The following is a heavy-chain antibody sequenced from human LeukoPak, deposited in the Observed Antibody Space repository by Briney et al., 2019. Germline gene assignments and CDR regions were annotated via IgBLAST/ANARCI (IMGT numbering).Heavy chain of an antibody. Sequence: PGGSLRLSCAASGFTVSSNYMSWVRQAPGKGLEWVSVIYSGGSTYYADSVKGRFTISRDNSKNTLYLQMNSLGAEDTAVYYCARSTSAIYYYGLDVWGQGTTVTVSS. D-gene: IGHD2-2*01. V-gene: IGHV3-53*01. J-gene: IGHJ6*02. CDR1: GFTVSSNY. CDR2: IYSGGST. CDR3: ARSTSAIYYYGLDV.